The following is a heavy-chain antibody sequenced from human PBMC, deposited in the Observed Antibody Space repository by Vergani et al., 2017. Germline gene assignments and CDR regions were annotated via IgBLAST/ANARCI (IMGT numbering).Heavy chain of an antibody. Sequence: QVQLVQSGAEVKKPGSSVKVSCKASGGTFSSYTISWVRQAPGQGLEWMGRIISILGIANYAQQFQGRVTITADKSTSTAYMELRSLRSEDTAVYYCASEGGSYSRLFDYWGQGTLVTVSS. D-gene: IGHD1-26*01. J-gene: IGHJ4*02. V-gene: IGHV1-69*02. CDR2: IISILGIA. CDR3: ASEGGSYSRLFDY. CDR1: GGTFSSYT.